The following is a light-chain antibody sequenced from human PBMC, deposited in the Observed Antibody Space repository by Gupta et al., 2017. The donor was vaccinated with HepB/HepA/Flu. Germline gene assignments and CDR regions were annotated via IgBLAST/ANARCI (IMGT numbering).Light chain of an antibody. J-gene: IGKJ4*01. CDR2: GVS. CDR3: QQDNGWPLT. Sequence: EIVMTQSPVTLSVSPGETVALSCRASQSISNNLAWYQQRPGQAPTLLVYGVSTRATGIPARFSGSGSGTEFTLNISNLQSEDSALYFCQQDNGWPLTFGGGTQVEI. V-gene: IGKV3-15*01. CDR1: QSISNN.